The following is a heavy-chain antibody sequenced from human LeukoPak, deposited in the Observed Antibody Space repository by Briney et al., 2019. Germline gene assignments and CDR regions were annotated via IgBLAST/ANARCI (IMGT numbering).Heavy chain of an antibody. CDR3: AKGGYCSGGSCYSPLYFDY. CDR1: GFTFSSYA. J-gene: IGHJ4*02. CDR2: ISGSGGST. D-gene: IGHD2-15*01. Sequence: PGGSLRLSCAASGFTFSSYAMSWVRQAPGKGLEWVSAISGSGGSTYYADSVKGRFTISRDNSKNTLYLQMNSLRAEDTAVYYCAKGGYCSGGSCYSPLYFDYWGQGTPVTVSS. V-gene: IGHV3-23*01.